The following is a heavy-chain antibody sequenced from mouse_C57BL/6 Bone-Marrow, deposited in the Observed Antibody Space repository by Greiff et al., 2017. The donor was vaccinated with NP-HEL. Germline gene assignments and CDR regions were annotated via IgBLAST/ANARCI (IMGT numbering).Heavy chain of an antibody. Sequence: VKLQQPGAELVKPGASVKLSCKASGYTFTSYWMQWVKQRPGQGLEWIGEIDPSDSYTNYNQKFKGKATLTVDTSSSTAYMQLSSLTSEDSAVYYCARAAYYSNYVAYWGQGTLVTVSA. CDR3: ARAAYYSNYVAY. V-gene: IGHV1-50*01. D-gene: IGHD2-5*01. CDR1: GYTFTSYW. CDR2: IDPSDSYT. J-gene: IGHJ3*01.